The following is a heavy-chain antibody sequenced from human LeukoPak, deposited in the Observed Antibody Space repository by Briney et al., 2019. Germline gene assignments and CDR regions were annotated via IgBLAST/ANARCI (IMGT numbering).Heavy chain of an antibody. CDR2: ISGSDGST. CDR3: AKVETSGGANCYALDY. Sequence: SGGSLRLSCAASGFTFSSYAMTWVRQAPDKGLEWVSAISGSDGSTYYADSVKGRFTISRDDSQNTLYLQMNSLSAEDTAVYYCAKVETSGGANCYALDYWGQGTLDTVSS. J-gene: IGHJ4*02. CDR1: GFTFSSYA. D-gene: IGHD2-2*01. V-gene: IGHV3-23*01.